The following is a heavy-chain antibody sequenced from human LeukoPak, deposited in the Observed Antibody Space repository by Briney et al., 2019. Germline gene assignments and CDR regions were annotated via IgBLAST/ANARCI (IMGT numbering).Heavy chain of an antibody. J-gene: IGHJ4*02. CDR3: ARDMFNYASGSYEGDLDY. CDR1: GFNFSSYW. D-gene: IGHD3-10*01. V-gene: IGHV3-7*01. Sequence: GGSLRLSCAASGFNFSSYWMSWVRQAPGKGLEWVANIKQDGSEKYYVDSVKGRFTISRDNAKNSLFLQMNSLRAEDTAVYYCARDMFNYASGSYEGDLDYWGQGTLVTVSS. CDR2: IKQDGSEK.